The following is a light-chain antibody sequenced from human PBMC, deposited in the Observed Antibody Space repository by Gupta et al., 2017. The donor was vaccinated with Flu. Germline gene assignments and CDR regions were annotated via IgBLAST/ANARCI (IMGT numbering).Light chain of an antibody. CDR2: DVN. CDR1: SSDVGGYNS. Sequence: SALTQPPSASGSPGQSVTISCTGTSSDVGGYNSVSWYRQHPGTPPILMMDDVNRRPSGVPGLCAANKAGATALTNISGHEAEDAAYYYYRSYANNNNVVFGGGTKLTVL. CDR3: RSYANNNNVV. V-gene: IGLV2-8*01. J-gene: IGLJ2*01.